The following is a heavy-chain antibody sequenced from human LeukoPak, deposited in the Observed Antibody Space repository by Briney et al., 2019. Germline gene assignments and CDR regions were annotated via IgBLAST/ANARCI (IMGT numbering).Heavy chain of an antibody. CDR1: GFTVSSNY. CDR3: ARVGYYDFNGYYPFDY. J-gene: IGHJ4*02. CDR2: IYSGGST. V-gene: IGHV3-53*01. Sequence: GGSLRLSCAASGFTVSSNYMSWVRQAPGKGLEWVSVIYSGGSTYYADSVKGRFTISRDNSKNTLYLQMNSLRAEDTAVYYCARVGYYDFNGYYPFDYWGQGTLVTVSS. D-gene: IGHD3-22*01.